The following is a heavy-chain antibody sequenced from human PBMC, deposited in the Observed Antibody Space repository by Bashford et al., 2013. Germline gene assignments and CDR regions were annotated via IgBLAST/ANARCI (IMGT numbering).Heavy chain of an antibody. CDR2: ISSSSSYI. CDR1: GFTFSSYT. V-gene: IGHV3-21*01. D-gene: IGHD3-3*01. CDR3: VRDDLGETYYDFWSGSRYGMDV. J-gene: IGHJ6*02. Sequence: GGSLRLSCAASGFTFSSYTMNWVRQAPGKGLEWVSSISSSSSYIYYADSVKGRFTISRDNAKNSLYLQMNSLRAEDTAVYYCVRDDLGETYYDFWSGSRYGMDVWGQGTTVTVSS.